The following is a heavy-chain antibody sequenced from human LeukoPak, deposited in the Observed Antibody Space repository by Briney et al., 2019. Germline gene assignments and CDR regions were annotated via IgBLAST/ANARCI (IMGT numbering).Heavy chain of an antibody. V-gene: IGHV3-30*02. Sequence: GGSLRLSCAASGFTFSSYGMHWVRQAPGKGLEWVAFIRYDGSNKYYADSVKGRFTISRDNSRDTLYLQMISLRAEDTAVYYCAKDQSEGYYDILTGYYLIDYWGQGTLVTVSS. CDR2: IRYDGSNK. CDR3: AKDQSEGYYDILTGYYLIDY. D-gene: IGHD3-9*01. CDR1: GFTFSSYG. J-gene: IGHJ4*02.